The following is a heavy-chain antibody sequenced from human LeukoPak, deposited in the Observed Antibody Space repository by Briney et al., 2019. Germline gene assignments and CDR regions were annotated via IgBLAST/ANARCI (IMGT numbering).Heavy chain of an antibody. V-gene: IGHV3-30*03. D-gene: IGHD5-12*01. CDR2: VSSDGRNK. J-gene: IGHJ4*02. CDR3: ARGHSGSWLGYFDY. CDR1: GFTFSSYG. Sequence: GGSLRLSCVAFGFTFSSYGIHWVRQAPGKGLEWVAVVSSDGRNKYYADPVKGRFTISRDTSKSTVYMQMDSLGAEDTAVYYCARGHSGSWLGYFDYWGQGSLVTVSS.